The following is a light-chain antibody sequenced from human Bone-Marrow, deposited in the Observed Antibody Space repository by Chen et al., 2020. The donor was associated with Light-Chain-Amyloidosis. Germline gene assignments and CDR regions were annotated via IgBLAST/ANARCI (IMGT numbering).Light chain of an antibody. V-gene: IGLV3-21*02. Sequence: SYVLTQPPSLSVVSGQTATIACGGNNIGSTSVHWYQQTPGQAPLLVVYDDSDRPSGIPERLSGSNSGNTATLTISRVEAGDEADYYCQVWDRSSDRPVFGGGTKLTVL. CDR1: NIGSTS. CDR3: QVWDRSSDRPV. CDR2: DDS. J-gene: IGLJ3*02.